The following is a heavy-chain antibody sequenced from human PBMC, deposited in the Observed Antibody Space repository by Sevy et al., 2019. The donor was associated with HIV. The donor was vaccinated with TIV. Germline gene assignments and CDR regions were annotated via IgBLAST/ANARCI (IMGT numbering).Heavy chain of an antibody. CDR3: VRGRDYGNFDY. D-gene: IGHD4-17*01. J-gene: IGHJ4*02. Sequence: GGSLRLSCAASGFNLSIYGMHWVRQAPGKGLEWGALIYYDESSQYYANSVKGRFTISRDNSKNTLYLQMNSLRVEDTALYYCVRGRDYGNFDYWGQGALVTVSS. V-gene: IGHV3-33*01. CDR1: GFNLSIYG. CDR2: IYYDESSQ.